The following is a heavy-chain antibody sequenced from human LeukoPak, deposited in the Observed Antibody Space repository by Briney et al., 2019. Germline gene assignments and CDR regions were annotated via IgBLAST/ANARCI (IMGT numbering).Heavy chain of an antibody. CDR3: ARDSGSSRDLFDY. V-gene: IGHV1-8*01. D-gene: IGHD1-26*01. J-gene: IGHJ4*02. Sequence: GASVKVTCKASGDTFTSYDINWVRQATGQGLEWMGWMNPNSGNTGYAQKFQGRVTMTRNTSISTAYMELSSLRSEDTAVYYCARDSGSSRDLFDYWGQGTLVTVSS. CDR2: MNPNSGNT. CDR1: GDTFTSYD.